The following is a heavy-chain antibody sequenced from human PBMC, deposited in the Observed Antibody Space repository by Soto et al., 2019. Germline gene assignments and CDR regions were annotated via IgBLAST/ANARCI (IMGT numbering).Heavy chain of an antibody. CDR1: GGSISSGNW. CDR2: IYHSGST. CDR3: AGVRVGAWYNGIDP. D-gene: IGHD1-26*01. J-gene: IGHJ5*02. V-gene: IGHV4-4*02. Sequence: SETLARTCAVSGGSISSGNWWSWVRQPPWKGLEWIGEIYHSGSTNYNASLKSRVTISVDKSKKQFSLELSSVTAVDTAVYYYAGVRVGAWYNGIDPGGQG.